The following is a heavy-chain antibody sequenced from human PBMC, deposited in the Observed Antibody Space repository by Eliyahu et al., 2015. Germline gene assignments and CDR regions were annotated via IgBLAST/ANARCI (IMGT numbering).Heavy chain of an antibody. Sequence: QVQLVQSGAXVKKPGASVKVSCXASGYXXTSYAMHWXRQAPGQRLEWMGWINAGNGNTKYSQKFQGRVTITRDTSASTAYMELSSLRSEDTAVYYCARDFVSGILSNWFDPWGQGTLVTVSS. CDR2: INAGNGNT. D-gene: IGHD6-13*01. J-gene: IGHJ5*02. CDR1: GYXXTSYA. V-gene: IGHV1-3*01. CDR3: ARDFVSGILSNWFDP.